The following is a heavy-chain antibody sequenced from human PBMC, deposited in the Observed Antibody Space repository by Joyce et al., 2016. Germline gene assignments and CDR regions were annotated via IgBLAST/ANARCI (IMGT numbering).Heavy chain of an antibody. Sequence: QVQLQEWGAGLLKPSETLSLTCAVYGGSLSGYYWSWIRQAPGMGLEWIGEVNDRGSTNYNPSLKGRATTSMDTSKNQFSLRLTTVTAADTAVYFCARARRGIILARGEMGEYLQHWGRGTVVIVSS. V-gene: IGHV4-34*01. CDR2: VNDRGST. CDR3: ARARRGIILARGEMGEYLQH. D-gene: IGHD3-10*01. CDR1: GGSLSGYY. J-gene: IGHJ1*01.